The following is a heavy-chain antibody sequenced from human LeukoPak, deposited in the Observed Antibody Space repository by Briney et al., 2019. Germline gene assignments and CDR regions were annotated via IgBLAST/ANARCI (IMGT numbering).Heavy chain of an antibody. V-gene: IGHV1-69*06. CDR3: ARESYGSGTRIDDY. CDR2: IIPIFGTA. J-gene: IGHJ4*02. Sequence: ASVKVSCKASGGTFSSYAISWVRQAPGQGLEWMGGIIPIFGTANYAQKFQGRVTITADKSTSTAYMELSSLRSEDTAVYYCARESYGSGTRIDDYWGQGTLVTVSS. D-gene: IGHD3-10*01. CDR1: GGTFSSYA.